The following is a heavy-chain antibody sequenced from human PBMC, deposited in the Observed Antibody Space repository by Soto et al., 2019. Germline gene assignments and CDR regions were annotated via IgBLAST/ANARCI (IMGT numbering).Heavy chain of an antibody. CDR3: ARVGGFGATTIDY. Sequence: SETLSLTCTVSGGSISSSSYYWGWIRQPPGKGLEWIGSIYYSGSTYYNPPLKSRVTISVDTSKNQFSLKLSSVTAADTAVYYCARVGGFGATTIDYWGQGTLVTVSS. V-gene: IGHV4-39*01. CDR2: IYYSGST. CDR1: GGSISSSSYY. D-gene: IGHD3-10*01. J-gene: IGHJ4*02.